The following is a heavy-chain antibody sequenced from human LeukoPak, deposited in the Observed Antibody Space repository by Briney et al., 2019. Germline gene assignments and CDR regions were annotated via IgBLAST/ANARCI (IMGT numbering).Heavy chain of an antibody. CDR3: ARDSAGNDY. J-gene: IGHJ4*02. CDR2: IKQDGSEK. CDR1: GFTFSTYW. V-gene: IGHV3-7*01. Sequence: GGSLRLSCVVSGFTFSTYWMSGVRQAPGKGLEWVANIKQDGSEKYYVDSVKGRFTISRDNAKNSLYLQMNSLRAEDTAMYYCARDSAGNDYWGQGTLVTASS. D-gene: IGHD6-13*01.